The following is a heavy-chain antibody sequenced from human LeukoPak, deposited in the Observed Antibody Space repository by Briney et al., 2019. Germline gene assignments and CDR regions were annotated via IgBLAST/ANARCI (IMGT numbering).Heavy chain of an antibody. CDR3: ARDRPGQQLVPNWFDP. D-gene: IGHD6-13*01. V-gene: IGHV1-69*01. CDR2: IIPIFGTA. Sequence: VASVKVSCKASGGTFSSYAISWVRQAPGQGLEWMGGIIPIFGTANYAQKFQGRVTITADESTSTAYMELSSLRSEDTAVYYCARDRPGQQLVPNWFDPWGQGTLVTVSS. CDR1: GGTFSSYA. J-gene: IGHJ5*02.